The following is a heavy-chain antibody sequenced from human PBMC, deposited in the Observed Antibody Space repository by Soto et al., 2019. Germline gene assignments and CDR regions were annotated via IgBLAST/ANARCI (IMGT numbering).Heavy chain of an antibody. Sequence: QVQLQESGPRLVKPLQTLSLTCTVSGDSINSGDYYWSWIRQPPGRGLEWVGYSFYSGITDYNPSLKSRMTISMATSKNQFPLRLNSVTAADTAVYFCARWSGVGVAGMDVWGQGTTVSVSS. D-gene: IGHD3-10*01. CDR3: ARWSGVGVAGMDV. CDR2: SFYSGIT. CDR1: GDSINSGDYY. V-gene: IGHV4-30-4*01. J-gene: IGHJ6*02.